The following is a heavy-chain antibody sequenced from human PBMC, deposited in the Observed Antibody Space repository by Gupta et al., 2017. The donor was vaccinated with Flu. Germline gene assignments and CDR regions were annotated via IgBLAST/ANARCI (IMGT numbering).Heavy chain of an antibody. D-gene: IGHD6-6*01. J-gene: IGHJ6*02. CDR2: ISSSGSTI. CDR3: ARDLKDRSSSDHYGMDV. V-gene: IGHV3-48*03. Sequence: EVQLVAYGGGLVQPGGSLRLSCAASGFTFSSYEMNWVRQAPGKGLEWVSYISSSGSTIYYADSVKGRFTISRDNAKNPLYLQMNSLRAEDTAVYYCARDLKDRSSSDHYGMDVWGQGTTVTVSS. CDR1: GFTFSSYE.